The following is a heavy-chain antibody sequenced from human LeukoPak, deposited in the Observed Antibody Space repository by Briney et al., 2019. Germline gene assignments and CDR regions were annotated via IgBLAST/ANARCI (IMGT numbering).Heavy chain of an antibody. J-gene: IGHJ4*02. Sequence: ASVKVSCKASGYSFTSYGISWVRQAPGQGLEWMGWINTYNGNTNYAQNVQGRVTMTTDTATSTAYMEPRSLRSDDTAVYFCARVITMVRGVILPVSGFDYWGQGTPVTVSS. V-gene: IGHV1-18*01. D-gene: IGHD3-10*01. CDR1: GYSFTSYG. CDR3: ARVITMVRGVILPVSGFDY. CDR2: INTYNGNT.